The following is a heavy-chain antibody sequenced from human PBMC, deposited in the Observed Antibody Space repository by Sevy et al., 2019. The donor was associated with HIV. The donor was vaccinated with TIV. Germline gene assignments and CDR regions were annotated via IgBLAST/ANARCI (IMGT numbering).Heavy chain of an antibody. CDR2: MHSGGNT. CDR3: ARDTGKNY. V-gene: IGHV4-4*07. CDR1: GASITTYY. D-gene: IGHD2-8*02. Sequence: SQTLSLTCTVSGASITTYYWSWFRQPAGKGLEWIGRMHSGGNTNYNPSLQGRVTMSLDTSKNQFSLTLDFVTAADAAVYYCARDTGKNYWGQRILVTVSS. J-gene: IGHJ4*02.